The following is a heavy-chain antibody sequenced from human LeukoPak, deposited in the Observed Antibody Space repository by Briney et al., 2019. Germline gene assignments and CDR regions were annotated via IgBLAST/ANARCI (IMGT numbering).Heavy chain of an antibody. V-gene: IGHV3-9*01. CDR3: AKDGSSSWYRRGFFDY. J-gene: IGHJ4*02. CDR2: ISWNSGSI. CDR1: GFTFDDYA. Sequence: GGSLRLSCAASGFTFDDYAMHWVRQAPGKGLEWVSGISWNSGSIGYADSVKGRFTISRDNAKNSLYLQMNSLRAEDTALYYCAKDGSSSWYRRGFFDYWGQGTLVTVSS. D-gene: IGHD6-13*01.